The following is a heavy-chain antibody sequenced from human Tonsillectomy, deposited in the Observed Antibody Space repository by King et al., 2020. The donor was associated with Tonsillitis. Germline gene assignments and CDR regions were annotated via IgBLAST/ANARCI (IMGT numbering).Heavy chain of an antibody. CDR1: DASISAGGYY. CDR2: IYTSGNT. J-gene: IGHJ4*02. V-gene: IGHV4-61*02. CDR3: ARSGYSSGYQDF. D-gene: IGHD6-19*01. Sequence: QLQESGPGLVKPSQTLSLTCTVSDASISAGGYYWSCIRQPAGKGLWWMGRIYTSGNTNYNPSFKSCVTISIDTSKTQFSLMLSSVTVADTAVYYCARSGYSSGYQDFWGQGTLVTVSS.